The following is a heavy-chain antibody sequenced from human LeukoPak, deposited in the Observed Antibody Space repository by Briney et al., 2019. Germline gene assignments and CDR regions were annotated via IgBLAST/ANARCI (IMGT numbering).Heavy chain of an antibody. Sequence: GGSLRLSCAASGFTFSSYWMSWVRQAPGKGLEWVANIKQDGSEKYYVDSVKGRFTISRDNAKNSLYLQMNSLRAEDTAVYYCARTDQWPRLDLFDYWGQGTLVTVSS. CDR3: ARTDQWPRLDLFDY. V-gene: IGHV3-7*01. CDR2: IKQDGSEK. D-gene: IGHD6-19*01. J-gene: IGHJ4*02. CDR1: GFTFSSYW.